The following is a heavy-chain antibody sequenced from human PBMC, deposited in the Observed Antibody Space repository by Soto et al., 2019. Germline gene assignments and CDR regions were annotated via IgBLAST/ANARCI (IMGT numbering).Heavy chain of an antibody. CDR1: GGTFSSYA. V-gene: IGHV1-69*13. CDR3: ARDSSKPIAAASYYYYYGMDV. CDR2: IIPIFGTA. J-gene: IGHJ6*02. D-gene: IGHD6-13*01. Sequence: SVKVSCKASGGTFSSYAISWVRQAPGQGLEWMGGIIPIFGTANYAQKFQGRVTITADESTSTAYMELSSLRSEDTAVYYCARDSSKPIAAASYYYYYGMDVWGQGTTVTVSS.